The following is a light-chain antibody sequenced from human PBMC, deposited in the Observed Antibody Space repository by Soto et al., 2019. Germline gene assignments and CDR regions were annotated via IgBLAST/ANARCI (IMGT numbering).Light chain of an antibody. CDR3: QQYSDSPLT. V-gene: IGKV3-20*01. CDR1: ESVDSNY. J-gene: IGKJ1*01. CDR2: GAA. Sequence: EIVLTQSPGTLSLSPGERATLSYRATESVDSNYLAWYQQKPGQAPRLLIYGAASRATGTPDRFRGSGSGTDFILTIRRLDREDSAVYYCQQYSDSPLTFGRGTKVE.